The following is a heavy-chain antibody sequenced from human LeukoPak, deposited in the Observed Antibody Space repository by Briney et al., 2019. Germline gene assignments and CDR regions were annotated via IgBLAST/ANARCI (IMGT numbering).Heavy chain of an antibody. CDR2: IYYSGST. Sequence: SETLSLTCTVSGGSISSSSYHWGWIRQPPGKGLEWIGSIYYSGSTLYNPSLKSRVTISVGTSKNQFSLKLSSVTAADTTVYFCARHVLLGNYPDYFDSWGQGTLVTVSS. J-gene: IGHJ4*02. V-gene: IGHV4-39*01. D-gene: IGHD1-7*01. CDR3: ARHVLLGNYPDYFDS. CDR1: GGSISSSSYH.